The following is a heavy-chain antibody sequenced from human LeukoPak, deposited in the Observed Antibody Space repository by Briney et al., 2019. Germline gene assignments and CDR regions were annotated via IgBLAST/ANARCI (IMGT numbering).Heavy chain of an antibody. V-gene: IGHV3-11*04. CDR1: GFTFSDYY. CDR3: ARASFQRWLQLGGD. D-gene: IGHD5-24*01. Sequence: GRSLRLSCAASGFTFSDYYMSWIRQAPGKGLEWVSYISSSSSTIYYADSVKGRFTISRDNAKNSLYLQMNSLRDEDTAVYYCARASFQRWLQLGGDWGQGALVTVSS. CDR2: ISSSSSTI. J-gene: IGHJ4*02.